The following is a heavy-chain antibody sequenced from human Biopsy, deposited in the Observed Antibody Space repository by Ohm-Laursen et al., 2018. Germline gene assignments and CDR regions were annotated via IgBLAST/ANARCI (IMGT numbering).Heavy chain of an antibody. CDR3: ARDSGILNYGNFKYYHYYGMDV. CDR2: IYYSVMT. Sequence: SDTLSLTCTVSGGSFTGHYWSWIRQPAGKGLEWIGHIYYSVMTNYNPSLQSRVSISVDTSRNQVSLTLSSVTAADTAVYYCARDSGILNYGNFKYYHYYGMDVWGQGTKVTVSS. D-gene: IGHD4-11*01. CDR1: GGSFTGHY. J-gene: IGHJ6*02. V-gene: IGHV4-59*11.